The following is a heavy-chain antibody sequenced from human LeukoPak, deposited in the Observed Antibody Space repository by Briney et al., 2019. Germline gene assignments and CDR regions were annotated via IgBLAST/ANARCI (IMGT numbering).Heavy chain of an antibody. D-gene: IGHD3-16*01. CDR2: ISAYNGNT. V-gene: IGHV1-18*01. CDR1: GYTFTSYG. J-gene: IGHJ3*02. CDR3: ARGDRRGGAFDI. Sequence: GPVKVSCKASGYTFTSYGISWVRQAPGQGLEWMGWISAYNGNTNYAQKLQGRVTMTTDTSTSTAYMELRSLRSDGTAVYYCARGDRRGGAFDIWGQGTMVTVSS.